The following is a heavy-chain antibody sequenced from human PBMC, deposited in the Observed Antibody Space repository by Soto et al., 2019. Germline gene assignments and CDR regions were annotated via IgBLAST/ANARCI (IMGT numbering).Heavy chain of an antibody. Sequence: QVQLVESGGGVVQPGRSLRLSCAASGFTFSSYGMHWVRQAPGKGLEWVAVVSYDASNKFYADSVKGRFTISRDNSKNTLYLQMDSLRAEDTALYFCARADRYCTNGVCYADYWGQGTLVTVSS. CDR1: GFTFSSYG. CDR3: ARADRYCTNGVCYADY. D-gene: IGHD2-8*01. CDR2: VSYDASNK. J-gene: IGHJ4*02. V-gene: IGHV3-30*03.